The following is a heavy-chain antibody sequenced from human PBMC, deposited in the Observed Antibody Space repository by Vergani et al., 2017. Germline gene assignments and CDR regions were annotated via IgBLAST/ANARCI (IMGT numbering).Heavy chain of an antibody. D-gene: IGHD1-26*01. Sequence: QVQLVESGGGVVQPGRSLRLSCAASGFTFSSYGMHWVRQAPGKGLEWVAVISYDGSNKYYADSVKGRFTISRDNSKNTLYLQMNSLRAQDTAVYYCARGKREALPYYYYGMDVWGQGTTVTVSS. J-gene: IGHJ6*02. CDR1: GFTFSSYG. CDR2: ISYDGSNK. CDR3: ARGKREALPYYYYGMDV. V-gene: IGHV3-30*03.